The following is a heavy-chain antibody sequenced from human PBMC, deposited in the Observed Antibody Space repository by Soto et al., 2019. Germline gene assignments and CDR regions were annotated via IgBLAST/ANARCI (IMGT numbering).Heavy chain of an antibody. Sequence: QVQLQESGPGLVRPSQTLSLTCTVSGVSISSSGGYYWSWIRHQPGKGLEWIGYIYYIGNTYYNPSLKSRLTMSVDTSKNQFSLNLSSVTAADTAVYYCARVNTAYSFGQTVDFWGQGTLVAVSS. D-gene: IGHD5-18*01. CDR2: IYYIGNT. CDR3: ARVNTAYSFGQTVDF. V-gene: IGHV4-31*03. J-gene: IGHJ4*02. CDR1: GVSISSSGGYY.